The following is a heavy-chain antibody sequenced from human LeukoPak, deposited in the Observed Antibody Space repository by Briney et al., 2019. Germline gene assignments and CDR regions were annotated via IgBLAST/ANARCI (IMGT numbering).Heavy chain of an antibody. Sequence: GRSLRLSCAASGFTFDDYAMHWVRQAPGKGLEWVSGISWNSGSIGYADSVKGRFTISRDNAKNSLYLQMNSLRAEDTALYYCAKAGWLLNYYYGMDVWGQGTTVTVSS. CDR2: ISWNSGSI. CDR1: GFTFDDYA. J-gene: IGHJ6*02. CDR3: AKAGWLLNYYYGMDV. V-gene: IGHV3-9*01. D-gene: IGHD3-22*01.